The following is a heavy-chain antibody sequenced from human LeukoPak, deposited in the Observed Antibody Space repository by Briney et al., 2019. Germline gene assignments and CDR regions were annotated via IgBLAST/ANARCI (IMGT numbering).Heavy chain of an antibody. V-gene: IGHV3-20*04. CDR3: ARDSGYSSSWYDAFDI. J-gene: IGHJ3*02. CDR1: GFTFDDYG. D-gene: IGHD6-13*01. Sequence: GGSLRLSCAASGFTFDDYGMSWVRQAPGKGLEWVSGINWNGGSTGYADSVKGRFTISRDNAKNSLYLQMNSVRAEDTALYYCARDSGYSSSWYDAFDIWGQGTMVTVSS. CDR2: INWNGGST.